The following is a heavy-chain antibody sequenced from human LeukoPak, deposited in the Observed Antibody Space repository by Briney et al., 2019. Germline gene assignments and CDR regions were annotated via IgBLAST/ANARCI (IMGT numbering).Heavy chain of an antibody. CDR2: ISWNSGSI. D-gene: IGHD3-3*02. J-gene: IGHJ4*02. CDR1: GFTFDDYA. Sequence: SLRLSCAASGFTFDDYAMHWVRQAPGKGLEWVSGISWNSGSIGYADSVKGRFTISRDNAKNSLYLQMNSLRAEDTAVYYCARRLGIRSQASFDYWGQGTLVTVSS. CDR3: ARRLGIRSQASFDY. V-gene: IGHV3-9*01.